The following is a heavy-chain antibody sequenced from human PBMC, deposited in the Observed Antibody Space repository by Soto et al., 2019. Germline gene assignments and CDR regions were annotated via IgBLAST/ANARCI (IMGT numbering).Heavy chain of an antibody. Sequence: SETLSLTCTVSGGSISSGGYYWSWIRQYPGKGLEWIGYIYYSGSTYYNPSLKSRVTISVDTSKNQFSLKLSSVTAADTAVYYCARTPLSKSLDYWGQGTLVTVS. D-gene: IGHD2-15*01. CDR3: ARTPLSKSLDY. V-gene: IGHV4-31*03. CDR1: GGSISSGGYY. CDR2: IYYSGST. J-gene: IGHJ4*02.